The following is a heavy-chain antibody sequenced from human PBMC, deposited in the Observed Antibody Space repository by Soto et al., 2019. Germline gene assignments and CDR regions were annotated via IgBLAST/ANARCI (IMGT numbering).Heavy chain of an antibody. CDR3: ARSGEWNYIWGSYRYTGSYFDY. J-gene: IGHJ4*02. D-gene: IGHD3-16*02. CDR1: GYTFTSYG. CDR2: ISAYNGNT. V-gene: IGHV1-18*03. Sequence: ASVKVSCKASGYTFTSYGISWVRQAPGQGLEWMGWISAYNGNTNYAQRLQGRVTMTTDTSTSTAYMELRSLRSDDMAVYYCARSGEWNYIWGSYRYTGSYFDYWGQGTLVTVSS.